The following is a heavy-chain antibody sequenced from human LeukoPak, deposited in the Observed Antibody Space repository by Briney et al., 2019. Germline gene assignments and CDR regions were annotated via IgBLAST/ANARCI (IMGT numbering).Heavy chain of an antibody. Sequence: SETLSLTCTVSDDSISSSSYYWGWIRQPPGKGLEWIGTIYYNGNTYYYNPSPKSRVSISVDKSKNQFSLKLTSVTAADTAVYYCARTSLWFGELLVDYWGQGTLVTVSS. CDR3: ARTSLWFGELLVDY. CDR2: IYYNGNTY. CDR1: DDSISSSSYY. J-gene: IGHJ4*02. D-gene: IGHD3-10*01. V-gene: IGHV4-39*01.